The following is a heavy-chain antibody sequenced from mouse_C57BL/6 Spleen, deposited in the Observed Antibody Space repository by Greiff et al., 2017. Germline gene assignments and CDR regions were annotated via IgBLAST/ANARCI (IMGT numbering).Heavy chain of an antibody. CDR1: GYTFTSYG. CDR2: IYPRSGNT. CDR3: ARWGGTGDY. D-gene: IGHD1-1*02. V-gene: IGHV1-81*01. J-gene: IGHJ2*01. Sequence: LQESGAELARPGASVKLSCKASGYTFTSYGISWVKQRTGQGLEWIGEIYPRSGNTYYNEKFKGKATLTADKSSSTAYMELRSLTSEDSAVYFCARWGGTGDYWGQGTTLTVAS.